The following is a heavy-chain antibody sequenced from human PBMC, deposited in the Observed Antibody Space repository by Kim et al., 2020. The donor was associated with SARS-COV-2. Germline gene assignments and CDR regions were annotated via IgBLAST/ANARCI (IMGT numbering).Heavy chain of an antibody. D-gene: IGHD1-26*01. Sequence: GGSLRLSCAASGFTVSSNYMSWVRQAPGKGLEWVSVIYSGGSTYYADSVKGRFTISRDNSKNTLYLQMNSLRAEDTAVYYCARDFEWELLGYCGQGTLVTVSS. J-gene: IGHJ4*02. V-gene: IGHV3-53*01. CDR1: GFTVSSNY. CDR2: IYSGGST. CDR3: ARDFEWELLGY.